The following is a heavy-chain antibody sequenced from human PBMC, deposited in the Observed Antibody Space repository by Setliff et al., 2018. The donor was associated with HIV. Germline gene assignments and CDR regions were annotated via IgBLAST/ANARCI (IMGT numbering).Heavy chain of an antibody. Sequence: PGGSLRLSCAVSGFTFSTFGMNWVRQAPGKGLEWVSSISSSGSYIYDADSVKGRFTISRDISKNTVYLQMNSLRPEDTAVYFCVRGDVAFLGVLSPLAVWGQGTMVTVSS. CDR1: GFTFSTFG. CDR2: ISSSGSYI. J-gene: IGHJ3*01. V-gene: IGHV3-21*01. D-gene: IGHD1-26*01. CDR3: VRGDVAFLGVLSPLAV.